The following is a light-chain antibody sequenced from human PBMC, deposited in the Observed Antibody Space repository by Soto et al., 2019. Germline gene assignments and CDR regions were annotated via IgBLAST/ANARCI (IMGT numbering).Light chain of an antibody. CDR1: QSVGTY. CDR3: QQRYIWPPLS. J-gene: IGKJ4*01. Sequence: EIVLTQSPATLSLSPGERATLSCRASQSVGTYLAWYQQKPGQAPRLLIYDASNRATGIPARFSGSGSGTDFTLTISSLEPEDFAVYYCQQRYIWPPLSFGGGTKVDLK. CDR2: DAS. V-gene: IGKV3-11*01.